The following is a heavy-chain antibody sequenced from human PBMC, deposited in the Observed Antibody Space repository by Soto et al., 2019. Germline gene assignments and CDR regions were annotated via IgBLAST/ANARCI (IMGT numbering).Heavy chain of an antibody. CDR1: GYSFRNYW. V-gene: IGHV5-51*01. J-gene: IGHJ5*02. Sequence: PGESLKISCKASGYSFRNYWISWVRQVPGKGLEWMGIIYPGDSDTRYSPSFQGQVTISADKSISTAYLQWSSLKASDTAMYYCARNPRWFGELQNWFDPWGQGTLVTVSS. CDR3: ARNPRWFGELQNWFDP. D-gene: IGHD3-10*01. CDR2: IYPGDSDT.